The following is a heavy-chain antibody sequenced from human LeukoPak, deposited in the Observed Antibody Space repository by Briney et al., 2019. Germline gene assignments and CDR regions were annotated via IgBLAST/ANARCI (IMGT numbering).Heavy chain of an antibody. CDR3: ATEKYCSRTTSSGSFDY. V-gene: IGHV1-46*01. Sequence: GASVKVSCKASGGTFSSYAISWVRQAPGQGLEWMGIINPSSGDTTYAQKFRGRVTMTRDTSTSTVYMELSSLISEDTAVYFCATEKYCSRTTSSGSFDYRGQGSLVTVSS. CDR1: GGTFSSYA. CDR2: INPSSGDT. D-gene: IGHD2-2*01. J-gene: IGHJ4*02.